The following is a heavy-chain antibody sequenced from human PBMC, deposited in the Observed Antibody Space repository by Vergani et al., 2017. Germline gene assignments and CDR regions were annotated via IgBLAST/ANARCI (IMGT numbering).Heavy chain of an antibody. D-gene: IGHD3-22*01. CDR3: ARAMYYDSSGYYWYFDL. Sequence: EVQLVESGGGLVQPGRSLRLSCTASGFTFSSYWMSWVRQAPGKGLEWVANIKQDGSEKYYVDSVKGRFTISRDNAKNSLYLQMNSLRAGDTAVYYCARAMYYDSSGYYWYFDLWGRGTLVTVSS. CDR2: IKQDGSEK. V-gene: IGHV3-7*01. CDR1: GFTFSSYW. J-gene: IGHJ2*01.